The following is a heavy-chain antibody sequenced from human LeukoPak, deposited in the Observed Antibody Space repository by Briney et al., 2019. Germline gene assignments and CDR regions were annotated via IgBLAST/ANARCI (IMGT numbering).Heavy chain of an antibody. Sequence: PGGSLRLSCAAPGFTFSSYAMSWVPQAPGKGLEWVSAISGSGVSTYYADSVKGRFTISRDNSKNTLYLQMNSLRAEDTSVYYCAKDFMGYCSSTSCYSWVFDYWGQGTLVTVSS. J-gene: IGHJ4*02. CDR1: GFTFSSYA. V-gene: IGHV3-23*01. CDR3: AKDFMGYCSSTSCYSWVFDY. D-gene: IGHD2-2*02. CDR2: ISGSGVST.